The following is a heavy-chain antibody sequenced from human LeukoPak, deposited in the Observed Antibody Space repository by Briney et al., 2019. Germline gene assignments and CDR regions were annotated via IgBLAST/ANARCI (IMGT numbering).Heavy chain of an antibody. Sequence: GGSLRLSCAASGSTFSSYWMHWVRQAPGKGLVWVSRVNSDGSSTNYADSVKGRFTISRDNAKYTLYLQMNSLRAEDTAVYYCASLYGGNNLFDYWGQGTLVTVSS. CDR3: ASLYGGNNLFDY. V-gene: IGHV3-74*01. D-gene: IGHD4-23*01. J-gene: IGHJ4*02. CDR2: VNSDGSST. CDR1: GSTFSSYW.